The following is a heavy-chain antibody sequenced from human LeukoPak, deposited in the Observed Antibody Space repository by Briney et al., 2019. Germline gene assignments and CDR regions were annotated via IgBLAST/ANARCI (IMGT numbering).Heavy chain of an antibody. Sequence: GASVKVSCKASGYTFTSYDINWVRQATGQGLEWMGWMNPNSGNTGYAQKLQGRVTITRNTSISTAYMELSSLRSEDTAVYYCARGPYCSSTSCYSGSWFDPWGQGTLVTVSS. CDR1: GYTFTSYD. CDR3: ARGPYCSSTSCYSGSWFDP. CDR2: MNPNSGNT. J-gene: IGHJ5*02. V-gene: IGHV1-8*03. D-gene: IGHD2-2*01.